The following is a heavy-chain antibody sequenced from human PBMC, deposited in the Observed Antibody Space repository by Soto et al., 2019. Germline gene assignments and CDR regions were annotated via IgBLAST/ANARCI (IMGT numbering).Heavy chain of an antibody. J-gene: IGHJ4*02. CDR2: ISYDGSNK. CDR1: GFTFSSYG. V-gene: IGHV3-30*18. CDR3: AKDSTYGSGSYWFLFDY. Sequence: VQLVESGGGVVQPGRSLRLSCAASGFTFSSYGMHWVRQAPGKGLEWVAVISYDGSNKYYADSVKGRFTISRDNSKNTLYLQMNSLRAEDTAVYYCAKDSTYGSGSYWFLFDYWGQGTLVTVSS. D-gene: IGHD3-10*01.